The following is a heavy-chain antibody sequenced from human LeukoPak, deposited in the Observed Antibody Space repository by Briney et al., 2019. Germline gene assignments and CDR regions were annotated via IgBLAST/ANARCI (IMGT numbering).Heavy chain of an antibody. CDR1: VYTFTIYG. D-gene: IGHD3-22*01. J-gene: IGHJ3*01. Sequence: EASVSVSYTSSVYTFTIYGISWVRQARGQGGEGRGWISAYNGNTKYAQKLQGRVTMTTDTSTSTAYMELRSLTSDDPPVYYCASNQASSGYWDAAFDLWGQGTMVTVSS. V-gene: IGHV1-18*01. CDR2: ISAYNGNT. CDR3: ASNQASSGYWDAAFDL.